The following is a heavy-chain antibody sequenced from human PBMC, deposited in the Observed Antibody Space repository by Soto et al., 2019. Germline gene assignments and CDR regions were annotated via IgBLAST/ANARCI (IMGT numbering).Heavy chain of an antibody. V-gene: IGHV1-18*01. CDR1: GYTFTSYG. J-gene: IGHJ6*02. CDR2: ISAYNGNT. CDR3: ARVAVLKQQLVRFLRYYYSGMDV. D-gene: IGHD6-13*01. Sequence: ASVKVSCKASGYTFTSYGISWVRQAPGQGLEWMGWISAYNGNTNYAQKLQGRVTMTTDTSTSTAYMELRSLRSDDTAVYYCARVAVLKQQLVRFLRYYYSGMDVWGQGTTVTVSS.